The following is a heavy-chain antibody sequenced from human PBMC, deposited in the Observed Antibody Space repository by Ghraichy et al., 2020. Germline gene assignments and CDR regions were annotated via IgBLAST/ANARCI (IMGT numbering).Heavy chain of an antibody. CDR3: ARGRITMVRGSIYYYYGMDV. CDR1: GGSFSGYY. V-gene: IGHV4-34*01. J-gene: IGHJ6*02. Sequence: SQTLSLTCAVYGGSFSGYYWSWIRQPPGKGLEWIGEINHSGSTNYNPSLKSRVTISVDTSKNQFSRKLSSVTAADTALYYCARGRITMVRGSIYYYYGMDVWGHGTTVTVSS. D-gene: IGHD3-10*01. CDR2: INHSGST.